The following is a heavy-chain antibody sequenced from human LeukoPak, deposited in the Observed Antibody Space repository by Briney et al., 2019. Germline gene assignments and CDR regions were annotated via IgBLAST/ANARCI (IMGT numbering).Heavy chain of an antibody. V-gene: IGHV3-30*02. CDR3: VMIRGVNWAPFDY. CDR2: THADAIHGNNK. CDR1: GFPFSTYG. D-gene: IGHD3-10*01. Sequence: PGGSLRLSCAASGFPFSTYGLHWVRQAPGKGLEWVAVTHADAIHGNNKYYADSVKGRFTISRDNSKNTLYLQMSSLRAEDTALYYCVMIRGVNWAPFDYWGQGTLVTVSS. J-gene: IGHJ4*02.